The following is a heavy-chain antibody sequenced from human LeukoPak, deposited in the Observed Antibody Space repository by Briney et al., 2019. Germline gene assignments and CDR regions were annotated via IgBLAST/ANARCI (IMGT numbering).Heavy chain of an antibody. CDR3: ARRSTEDY. CDR1: GFSFRKYW. J-gene: IGHJ4*02. Sequence: GGSLRLSCVGSGFSFRKYWMSLVRQAPGKGLEWVATIKDDGSEKYSVQGRFTISRDNAKNSLYLQMNSLRVEDTAVYYCARRSTEDYWGQGTLVTVSS. D-gene: IGHD2-2*01. CDR2: IKDDGSEK. V-gene: IGHV3-7*01.